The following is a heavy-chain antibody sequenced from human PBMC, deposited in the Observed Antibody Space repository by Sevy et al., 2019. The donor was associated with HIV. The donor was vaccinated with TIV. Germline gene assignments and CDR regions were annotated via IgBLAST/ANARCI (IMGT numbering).Heavy chain of an antibody. CDR1: GFTFTDYY. CDR3: TRDDIYTHPWEFDW. D-gene: IGHD1-26*01. Sequence: GASMKVSCTSSGFTFTDYYMHWVRQAPGQGLEWMGWINPNNGDSRSAQKFQGRVTLTRDMSISTAYMELSRLRSDDTAIYFCTRDDIYTHPWEFDWWSHGALVTVSS. V-gene: IGHV1-2*02. CDR2: INPNNGDS. J-gene: IGHJ4*01.